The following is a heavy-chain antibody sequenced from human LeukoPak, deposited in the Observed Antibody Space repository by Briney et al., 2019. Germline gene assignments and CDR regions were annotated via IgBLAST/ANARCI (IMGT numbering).Heavy chain of an antibody. CDR2: ISGSGANT. V-gene: IGHV3-23*01. Sequence: GGSLRLSCAASGFTFTTYAMSWVRQASGKGLEWVSAISGSGANTYYSDSVKGRFTISRDNSKDTLYLQMNSLRAEDTAIYFCARRKYDSSGFDYWGQETLVTVSS. CDR1: GFTFTTYA. J-gene: IGHJ4*02. CDR3: ARRKYDSSGFDY. D-gene: IGHD3-22*01.